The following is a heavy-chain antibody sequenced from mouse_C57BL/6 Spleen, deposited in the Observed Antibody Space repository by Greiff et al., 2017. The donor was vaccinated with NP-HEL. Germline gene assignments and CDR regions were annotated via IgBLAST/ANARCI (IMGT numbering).Heavy chain of an antibody. Sequence: VQLQQPGAELVRPGTSVKLSCKASGYTFTSYWMHWVKQRPGQGLEWIGVIDPSDSYTNYNQKFKGKATLTVDTSSSTAYMQLSSLTSEDSAVYYCAELFAYWGQGTLVTVSA. V-gene: IGHV1-59*01. J-gene: IGHJ3*01. CDR1: GYTFTSYW. CDR3: AELFAY. CDR2: IDPSDSYT.